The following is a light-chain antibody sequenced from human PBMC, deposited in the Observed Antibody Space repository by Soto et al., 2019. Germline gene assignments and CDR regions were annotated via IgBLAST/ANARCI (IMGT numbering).Light chain of an antibody. CDR3: QHRAGWPPALT. CDR1: DSIRNW. J-gene: IGKJ4*01. CDR2: RAS. V-gene: IGKV1-5*03. Sequence: DIQMAQSPSTLSASVGDTVNITFRASDSIRNWLAWYHQMPGRAPKLLIYRASTLESGVPSRFSGSGSGTEFTLTISSLEPEDFAVYFCQHRAGWPPALTFGGGTKVDIK.